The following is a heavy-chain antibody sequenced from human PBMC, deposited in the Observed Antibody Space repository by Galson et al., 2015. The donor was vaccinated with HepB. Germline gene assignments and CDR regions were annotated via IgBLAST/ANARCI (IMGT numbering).Heavy chain of an antibody. CDR2: ITSSGGTT. CDR3: ARGYDSGGYYPDY. Sequence: SLRLSCAASGFTLSSYSMLWVRQAPGKGLEWVSYITSSGGTTYYADSVKGRFTISRHNAKNSLYLQMNSLRDEDTAVYYCARGYDSGGYYPDYWGQGTLVTVSS. CDR1: GFTLSSYS. V-gene: IGHV3-48*02. J-gene: IGHJ4*02. D-gene: IGHD3-22*01.